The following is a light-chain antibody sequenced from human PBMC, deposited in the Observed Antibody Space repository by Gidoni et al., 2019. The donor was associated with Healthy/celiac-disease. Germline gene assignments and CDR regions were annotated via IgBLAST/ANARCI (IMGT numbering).Light chain of an antibody. Sequence: EMVLTQSPATLSLSPGERATLSCRASQSVSSYLASYQQKPGQAPRLLIYDASNRATGIPARFSGSVSGTDFTLTISSLEPEAFAVYYCQQRSHWPLLAFGGGTKVEI. CDR3: QQRSHWPLLA. CDR2: DAS. V-gene: IGKV3-11*01. J-gene: IGKJ4*01. CDR1: QSVSSY.